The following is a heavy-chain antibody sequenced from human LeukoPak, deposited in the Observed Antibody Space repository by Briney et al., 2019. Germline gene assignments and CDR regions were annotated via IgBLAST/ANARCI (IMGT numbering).Heavy chain of an antibody. D-gene: IGHD3-10*01. V-gene: IGHV6-1*01. CDR3: ARARGVRGVISHFDY. CDR1: GDSVSSNSAA. CDR2: TYYRSKWYN. Sequence: SQTLSLTCAISGDSVSSNSAAWNWIRQSPSRGLEWLGRTYYRSKWYNDYAGSVKSRMTINPDTSKNQFSLQLNSVTAADTAVYYCARARGVRGVISHFDYWGQGTLVTVSS. J-gene: IGHJ4*02.